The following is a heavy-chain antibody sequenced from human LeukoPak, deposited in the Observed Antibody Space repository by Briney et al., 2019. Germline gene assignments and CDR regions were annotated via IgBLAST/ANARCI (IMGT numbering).Heavy chain of an antibody. CDR2: IYTSGST. J-gene: IGHJ6*03. Sequence: SETLSLTCTVSGGSISSGSYYWSWIRQPAGKGLEWIGRIYTSGSTNYNPSLKSRVTMSVDTPKNQFSLKLSSVTAADTAVYYCARVGVGATNYYYYYYMDVWGKGTTVTISS. CDR3: ARVGVGATNYYYYYYMDV. D-gene: IGHD1-26*01. CDR1: GGSISSGSYY. V-gene: IGHV4-61*02.